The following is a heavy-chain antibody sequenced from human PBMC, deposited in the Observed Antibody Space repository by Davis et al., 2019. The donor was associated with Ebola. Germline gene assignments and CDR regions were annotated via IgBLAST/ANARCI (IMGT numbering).Heavy chain of an antibody. CDR3: ARDYCSSTSCYGGLYYFDY. D-gene: IGHD2-2*01. CDR2: IYYSGSA. CDR1: GGSISSSSYY. Sequence: SETLSLTCTVSGGSISSSSYYWSWIRQPPGMGLEWVGSIYYSGSANYNPSLKSRVTISVDTSKNQFSLKLSSVTAADTAVYYCARDYCSSTSCYGGLYYFDYWGQGTLVTVSS. V-gene: IGHV4-39*07. J-gene: IGHJ4*02.